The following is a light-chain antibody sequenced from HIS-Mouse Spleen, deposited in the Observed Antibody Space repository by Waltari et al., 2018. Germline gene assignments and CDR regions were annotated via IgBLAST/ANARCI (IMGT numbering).Light chain of an antibody. CDR1: AFPKQY. CDR2: EDS. J-gene: IGLJ2*01. Sequence: SYELTQPPSESVSPGQTARITCSGDAFPKQYAYWYQQESGQAPVLVIYEDSKRPSGIPERFSGSSSGTMATLTISGAQVEDEADYYCYSTDSSGNHRVFGGGTKLTVL. CDR3: YSTDSSGNHRV. V-gene: IGLV3-10*01.